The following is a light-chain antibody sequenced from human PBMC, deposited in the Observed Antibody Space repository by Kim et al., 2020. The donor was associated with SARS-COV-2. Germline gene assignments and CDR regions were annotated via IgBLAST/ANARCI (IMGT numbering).Light chain of an antibody. V-gene: IGKV3-20*01. CDR3: QQYRTSSWT. J-gene: IGKJ1*01. Sequence: PGETATPSGRPSQSVNTRFLAWYQQKPGQAPRLLIYDSSSRATGIPDRFSGSGSGTDFTLTISRLEPEDFAVYYCQQYRTSSWTFGQGTKVDIK. CDR2: DSS. CDR1: QSVNTRF.